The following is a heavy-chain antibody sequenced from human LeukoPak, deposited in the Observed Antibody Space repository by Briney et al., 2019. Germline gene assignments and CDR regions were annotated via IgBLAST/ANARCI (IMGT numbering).Heavy chain of an antibody. J-gene: IGHJ3*02. CDR2: IRQDGGTK. V-gene: IGHV3-7*01. D-gene: IGHD1-26*01. Sequence: GGSLRLSCAASGFTFSNYWMTWLRQAPGRGLEWVANIRQDGGTKYYVDSVKGRFTISRDNAMNSLYLQMNSLRAEDTAVYYCARDQAPSFSGGHYDAFDIWGQGTVVTVPS. CDR3: ARDQAPSFSGGHYDAFDI. CDR1: GFTFSNYW.